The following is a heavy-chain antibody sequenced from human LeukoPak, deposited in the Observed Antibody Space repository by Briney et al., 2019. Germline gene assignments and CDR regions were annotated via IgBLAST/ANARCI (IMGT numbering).Heavy chain of an antibody. CDR1: GFTFSSYA. Sequence: GGSLRLSCAASGFTFSSYAMSWVRQAPGKGLEWVSAISGSGGSTYYADSVKGRFTISRDNSKNTLYLQMNSLRAEDTAVYYCAKVGYCSSTSCSQRAFDIWGQGTMVTVSS. CDR2: ISGSGGST. D-gene: IGHD2-2*03. CDR3: AKVGYCSSTSCSQRAFDI. J-gene: IGHJ3*02. V-gene: IGHV3-23*01.